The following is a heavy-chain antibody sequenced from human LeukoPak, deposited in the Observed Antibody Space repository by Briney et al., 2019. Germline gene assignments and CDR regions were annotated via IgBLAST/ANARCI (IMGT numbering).Heavy chain of an antibody. CDR3: AREVGSTYYYYYMDV. Sequence: SETLSLTCTVSGGSISSGSYYWSWIRQPAGKGLEWIGRIYTSGSTNYNPSLKSRVTISVDTSKNQFSLKLSSVTAADTAVYYCAREVGSTYYYYYMDVWGKGTTVTISS. D-gene: IGHD1-26*01. CDR1: GGSISSGSYY. J-gene: IGHJ6*03. CDR2: IYTSGST. V-gene: IGHV4-61*02.